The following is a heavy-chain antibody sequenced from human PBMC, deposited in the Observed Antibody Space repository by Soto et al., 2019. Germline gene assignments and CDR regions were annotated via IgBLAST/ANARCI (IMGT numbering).Heavy chain of an antibody. V-gene: IGHV1-69*13. CDR2: IIPIFGTA. CDR3: ARDRSITIFGPIDAFDI. CDR1: GGTFSSYA. Sequence: SVKVSCRASGGTFSSYAISWVRQAPGQGLEWMGGIIPIFGTANYAQKFQGRVTITADESTSTAYMELSSLRSEDTAVYYCARDRSITIFGPIDAFDIWGQGTMVPVSS. D-gene: IGHD3-3*01. J-gene: IGHJ3*02.